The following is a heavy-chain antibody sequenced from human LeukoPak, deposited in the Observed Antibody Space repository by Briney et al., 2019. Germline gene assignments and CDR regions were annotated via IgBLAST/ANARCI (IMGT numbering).Heavy chain of an antibody. CDR1: GFTFRTYW. CDR3: AGGGVTTPTPYYYYYGMDV. D-gene: IGHD3-16*01. Sequence: GGSLRLSCAVSGFTFRTYWMHWVRQVPGEGLVWVSRINEDGSITSYADSVTGRFTISRDNAKNTLYLQMNSLRAEDTAVYYCAGGGVTTPTPYYYYYGMDVWGQGTTVTVSS. J-gene: IGHJ6*02. CDR2: INEDGSIT. V-gene: IGHV3-74*01.